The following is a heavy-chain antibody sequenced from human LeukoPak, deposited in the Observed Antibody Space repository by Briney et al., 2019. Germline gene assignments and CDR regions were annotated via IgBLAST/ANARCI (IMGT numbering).Heavy chain of an antibody. Sequence: PGGSLRLSCAASGFSFSSHAMSWVRQAPGKGLEWVSAISNSGDSTYYADSVKGWFTISRDNSKNTLYLQMNSLRAEDTAVYYCARLGRFLEWFFDYWGQGTLVTVSS. D-gene: IGHD3-3*01. V-gene: IGHV3-23*01. CDR1: GFSFSSHA. J-gene: IGHJ4*02. CDR3: ARLGRFLEWFFDY. CDR2: ISNSGDST.